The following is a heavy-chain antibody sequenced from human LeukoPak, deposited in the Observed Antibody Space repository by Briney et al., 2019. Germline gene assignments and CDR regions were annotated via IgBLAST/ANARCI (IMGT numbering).Heavy chain of an antibody. Sequence: SVKVSCKASGGTFNNYAINWVRQAPGQGFQWMGGIIPIFAITNYARKFQGRVTITADESTGTAYMELSSLRSEDTAVYYCVRLIDYGSRSRRFDYWGQGTLVTVSS. D-gene: IGHD3-10*01. CDR1: GGTFNNYA. V-gene: IGHV1-69*13. CDR2: IIPIFAIT. CDR3: VRLIDYGSRSRRFDY. J-gene: IGHJ4*02.